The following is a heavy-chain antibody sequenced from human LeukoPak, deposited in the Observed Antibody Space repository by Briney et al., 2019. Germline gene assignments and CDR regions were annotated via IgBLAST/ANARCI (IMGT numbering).Heavy chain of an antibody. Sequence: PSETLSLTCAVYGVSFSGYYWGWIRQPPGKGLEWIGSLYYSGHTYYNPSLKSRVTMSVDTSKNQFSLKVNSVTATDTAVFYCARRSPIENYFDYWGQETLVTVS. V-gene: IGHV4-39*01. CDR3: ARRSPIENYFDY. J-gene: IGHJ4*02. CDR1: GVSFSGYY. CDR2: LYYSGHT.